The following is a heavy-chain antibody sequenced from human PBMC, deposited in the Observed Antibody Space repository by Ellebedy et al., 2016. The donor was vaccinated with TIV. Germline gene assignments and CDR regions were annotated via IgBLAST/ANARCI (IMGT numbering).Heavy chain of an antibody. D-gene: IGHD2-15*01. Sequence: AASVKVSCKSSGYTLTDVGISWVRQAPGQGLEWMGWISANNLNTYYAQKFQGRVTMTTETSTNTAYMELRSLTSDDTAVYFCARVWWGGGSCFDYWGQGALVIVSS. CDR2: ISANNLNT. CDR3: ARVWWGGGSCFDY. J-gene: IGHJ4*02. CDR1: GYTLTDVG. V-gene: IGHV1-18*04.